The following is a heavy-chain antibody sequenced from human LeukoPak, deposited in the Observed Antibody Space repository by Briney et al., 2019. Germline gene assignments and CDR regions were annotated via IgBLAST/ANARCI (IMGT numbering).Heavy chain of an antibody. CDR2: ISYGGSNK. CDR1: GFTFSSYG. V-gene: IGHV3-30*18. J-gene: IGHJ4*02. Sequence: PGGSLRLSCAASGFTFSSYGMHWVRQAPGKGLEWVAVISYGGSNKYYADSVKGRFTISRDNSKNTLYLQMNSLRAEDTAVYYCAKESAGGYWGQGTLVTVSS. D-gene: IGHD6-13*01. CDR3: AKESAGGY.